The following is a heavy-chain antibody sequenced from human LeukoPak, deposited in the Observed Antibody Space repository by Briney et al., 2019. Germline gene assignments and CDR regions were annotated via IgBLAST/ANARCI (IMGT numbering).Heavy chain of an antibody. CDR2: INPSGGST. CDR3: ARVYYYDSSGYFPSYYFDY. CDR1: GYTFTSYY. Sequence: ASVKVSCKASGYTFTSYYMHWVRQAPGQGLEWMGIINPSGGSTSYAQKFQGRVTMTRDMSTSTVHMELSSLRSEDTAVYYCARVYYYDSSGYFPSYYFDYWGQGTLVTVSS. D-gene: IGHD3-22*01. J-gene: IGHJ4*02. V-gene: IGHV1-46*01.